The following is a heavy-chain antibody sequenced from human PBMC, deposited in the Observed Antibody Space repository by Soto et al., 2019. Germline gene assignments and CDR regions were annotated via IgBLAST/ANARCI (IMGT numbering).Heavy chain of an antibody. D-gene: IGHD4-17*01. CDR2: LLRSGSST. Sequence: GSLRLSCAASGFAFRSYAMSWARQAPGKGLEWVSSLLRSGSSTYYADSVKGRFTISSDISANSLYLQMDSLRAEDTAVYYCAKDAVSGDGVWLLDSWGQGTVVTVSS. V-gene: IGHV3-23*01. J-gene: IGHJ5*02. CDR1: GFAFRSYA. CDR3: AKDAVSGDGVWLLDS.